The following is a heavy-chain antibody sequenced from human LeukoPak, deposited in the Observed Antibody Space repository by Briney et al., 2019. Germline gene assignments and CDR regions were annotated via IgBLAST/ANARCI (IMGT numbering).Heavy chain of an antibody. V-gene: IGHV1-18*01. J-gene: IGHJ6*02. Sequence: ASVKVSCKASGYTFTSYGISWVRQAPGQGLEWMGGISAYNGNTNYAQKLQGRVTMPTDTSTSTAYMELRSLRSDDTAVYYCARHIAVAGTGYYYYGMDVWGQGTTVTVSS. CDR3: ARHIAVAGTGYYYYGMDV. CDR1: GYTFTSYG. D-gene: IGHD6-19*01. CDR2: ISAYNGNT.